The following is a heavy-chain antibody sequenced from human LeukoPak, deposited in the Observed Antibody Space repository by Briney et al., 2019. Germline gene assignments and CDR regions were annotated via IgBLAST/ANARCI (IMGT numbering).Heavy chain of an antibody. V-gene: IGHV4-4*07. CDR1: GGSISTYY. D-gene: IGHD6-6*01. CDR2: IHTSGNS. J-gene: IGHJ4*02. CDR3: AREGSATARPFVSNDY. Sequence: SETLSLTCTVSGGSISTYYWSWIRQPAGKGLEWIGRIHTSGNSDYNPSLKSRVTMSVDTSKNQFSLKVRSVTAADTAVYYCAREGSATARPFVSNDYWGQGTLVTVSS.